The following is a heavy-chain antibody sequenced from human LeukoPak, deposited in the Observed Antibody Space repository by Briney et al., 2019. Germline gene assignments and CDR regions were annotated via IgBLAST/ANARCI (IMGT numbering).Heavy chain of an antibody. J-gene: IGHJ4*02. CDR2: ISAYNGNT. D-gene: IGHD2-15*01. CDR1: GYTFSSYG. V-gene: IGHV1-18*01. CDR3: ARDLGDCSGGSCYPYSDYFDY. Sequence: ASVKVPCKASGYTFSSYGISWVRQAPGQGLEWMGWISAYNGNTNYAQKLQGRVTMTTDTSTSTAYMELRSLRSDDTAVYYCARDLGDCSGGSCYPYSDYFDYWGQGTLVTVSS.